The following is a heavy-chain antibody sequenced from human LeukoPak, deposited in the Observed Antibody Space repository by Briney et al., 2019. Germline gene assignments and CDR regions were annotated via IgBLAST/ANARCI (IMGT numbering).Heavy chain of an antibody. CDR2: IIPIFGTA. V-gene: IGHV1-69*01. D-gene: IGHD3-9*01. CDR1: GGTFSSYA. J-gene: IGHJ5*02. CDR3: ARAVDYDILTGYYGLDWFDP. Sequence: ASVKVSCKASGGTFSSYAISWVRQAPGQGLEWMGGIIPIFGTANYAQKFQGRVTITADESTSTAYMELSSLRSEDTAVYYCARAVDYDILTGYYGLDWFDPWGQGTLVTVSS.